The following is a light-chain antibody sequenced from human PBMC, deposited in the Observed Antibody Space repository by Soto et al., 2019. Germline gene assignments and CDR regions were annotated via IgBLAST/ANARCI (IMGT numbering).Light chain of an antibody. V-gene: IGKV3-20*01. CDR3: QQYVNSPLT. Sequence: EIVLMQSPGTLSLSPGERGTLSCRASQSVASSLAWYQQKPGQAPRLLIYDASNRATGIPDRFSGSGSGTDFTLTLSRLEPEDFAGYYCQQYVNSPLTFGGGTKVEIK. J-gene: IGKJ4*01. CDR2: DAS. CDR1: QSVASS.